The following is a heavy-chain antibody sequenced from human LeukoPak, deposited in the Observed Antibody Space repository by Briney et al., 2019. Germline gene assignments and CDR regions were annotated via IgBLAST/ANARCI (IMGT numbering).Heavy chain of an antibody. CDR2: IYYSGST. Sequence: PSETLSLTCTVSGGSISSYYWSWIRQPPGKGLEWIGYIYYSGSTNYNPSLKSRVTISVDTSKNQFSLKLSSVTAADTAVYYCAREESSSWYGGDWFDPWGQGTLVTVSS. V-gene: IGHV4-59*01. CDR1: GGSISSYY. J-gene: IGHJ5*02. CDR3: AREESSSWYGGDWFDP. D-gene: IGHD6-13*01.